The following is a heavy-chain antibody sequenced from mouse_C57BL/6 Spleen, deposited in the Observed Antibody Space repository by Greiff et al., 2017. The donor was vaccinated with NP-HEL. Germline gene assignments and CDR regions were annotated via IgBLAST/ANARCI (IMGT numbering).Heavy chain of an antibody. Sequence: SGPELVKPGASVKISCKASGYSFTDYNMNWVKQSNGQSLEWIGVINPNYGTTSYNQKFKGKAPLTVDQSSSTAYMQLNILISEDAAVYYCARCHYYGSSYNYWGQGTTLTVSS. J-gene: IGHJ2*01. CDR1: GYSFTDYN. CDR2: INPNYGTT. CDR3: ARCHYYGSSYNY. V-gene: IGHV1-39*01. D-gene: IGHD1-1*01.